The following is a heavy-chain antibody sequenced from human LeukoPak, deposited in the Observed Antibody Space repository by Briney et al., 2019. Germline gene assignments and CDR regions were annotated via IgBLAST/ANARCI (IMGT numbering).Heavy chain of an antibody. Sequence: TLSLTCTVSGGSISSGSYYWSWIRQPAGKGLEWIGRIYTSGSTNYDPSLKSRVTISVDTSKNQFSLKLSSVTAADTAVYYCARGGPTNFDYWGQGTLVTVSS. CDR2: IYTSGST. CDR1: GGSISSGSYY. J-gene: IGHJ4*02. V-gene: IGHV4-61*02. CDR3: ARGGPTNFDY.